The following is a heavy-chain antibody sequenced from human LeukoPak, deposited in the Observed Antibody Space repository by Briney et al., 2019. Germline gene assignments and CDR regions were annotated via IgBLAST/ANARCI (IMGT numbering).Heavy chain of an antibody. J-gene: IGHJ6*02. V-gene: IGHV4-34*01. CDR2: INHSGST. CDR3: ARLPREWELLRRGMDV. CDR1: GGSFSGYY. Sequence: SETLSLTCAVYGGSFSGYYWSWIRQPPGKGLEWIGEINHSGSTNYNPSLKSRVTISVDTSKNQFSLKLSSVTAADTAVYYCARLPREWELLRRGMDVWGQGTTVTVSS. D-gene: IGHD1-26*01.